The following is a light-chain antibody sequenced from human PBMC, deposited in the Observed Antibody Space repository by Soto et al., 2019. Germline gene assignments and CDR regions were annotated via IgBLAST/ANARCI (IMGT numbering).Light chain of an antibody. J-gene: IGKJ1*01. CDR1: QGISSW. CDR3: QQYYSYPQT. Sequence: DVHMTQSPSSVSASVGHRLTITCRASQGISSWLAWYQQKPGKAPKLLIYAASTLQSGVPSRFRGSGSGTDFTLTISCLQSEDFATYYCQQYYSYPQTFGQGTKVDIK. CDR2: AAS. V-gene: IGKV1-12*01.